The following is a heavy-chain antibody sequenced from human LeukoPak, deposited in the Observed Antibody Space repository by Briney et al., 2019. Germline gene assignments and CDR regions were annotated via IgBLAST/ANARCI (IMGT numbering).Heavy chain of an antibody. Sequence: ASVKVSCKASGYTFTSYAMHWVRQAPGQRLEWMGWINAGNGNTKYSQKFQGRVTITRDTSASTAYMELSSLRSEDTAVYYCARALESHYYYYMDVWGKGTTVTVSS. D-gene: IGHD3-3*01. V-gene: IGHV1-3*01. CDR2: INAGNGNT. CDR3: ARALESHYYYYMDV. J-gene: IGHJ6*03. CDR1: GYTFTSYA.